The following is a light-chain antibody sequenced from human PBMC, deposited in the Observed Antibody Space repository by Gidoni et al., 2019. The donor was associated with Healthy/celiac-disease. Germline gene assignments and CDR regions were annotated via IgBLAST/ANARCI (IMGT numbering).Light chain of an antibody. CDR1: QSISSC. CDR2: KAP. J-gene: IGKJ1*01. CDR3: QQYNSYAWT. V-gene: IGKV1-5*03. Sequence: DIQMTPSPSTLSASVGDRVTITCRASQSISSCLAWYQQKPGKAPKLLIYKAPSFESGVPSRFSGSGSGTEFTLTISSLQPDDFATYYCQQYNSYAWTFGQGTKVEIK.